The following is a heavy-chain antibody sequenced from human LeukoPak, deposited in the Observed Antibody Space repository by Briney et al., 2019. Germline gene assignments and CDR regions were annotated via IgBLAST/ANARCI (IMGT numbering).Heavy chain of an antibody. D-gene: IGHD3-22*01. CDR3: ARHWGSNYYDSSVHDAFDI. J-gene: IGHJ3*02. CDR2: IYYSGST. CDR1: GGSISSGDYY. V-gene: IGHV4-30-4*01. Sequence: SETLSLTCTVSGGSISSGDYYWSWICQPPGKGLEWIGYIYYSGSTYYNPSLESRVTISVDTSKNQFSLKLSSVTAADTAVYYCARHWGSNYYDSSVHDAFDIWGQGTMVTVSS.